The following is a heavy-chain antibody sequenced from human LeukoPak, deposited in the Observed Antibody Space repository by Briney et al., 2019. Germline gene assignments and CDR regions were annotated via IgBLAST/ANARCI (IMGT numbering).Heavy chain of an antibody. J-gene: IGHJ4*02. D-gene: IGHD3-3*01. CDR2: IIPIFGTA. Sequence: EASVKVSCKASGGTFSSYAISWVRQAPGHGLEWMGGIIPIFGTANYAQKFQGRVTITADESTSTAYMELSSLRSEDTAVYYCASRIRGSLLRFLEWLSFDYWGQGTLVTVSS. V-gene: IGHV1-69*13. CDR3: ASRIRGSLLRFLEWLSFDY. CDR1: GGTFSSYA.